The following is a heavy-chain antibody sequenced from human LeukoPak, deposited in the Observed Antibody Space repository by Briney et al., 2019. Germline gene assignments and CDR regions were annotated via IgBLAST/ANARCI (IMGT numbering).Heavy chain of an antibody. D-gene: IGHD2-2*03. CDR3: AREYLGYCSSTSHCYYGMDV. J-gene: IGHJ6*02. V-gene: IGHV3-21*01. Sequence: GGSLRLSCAASGFTFSSYSMNWVRQAPGKGLEWVSSISSSSSYIYYADSVKGRFTISRDNSKNTLYLQMNSLRAEDTAVYYCAREYLGYCSSTSHCYYGMDVWGQGTTVTVSS. CDR1: GFTFSSYS. CDR2: ISSSSSYI.